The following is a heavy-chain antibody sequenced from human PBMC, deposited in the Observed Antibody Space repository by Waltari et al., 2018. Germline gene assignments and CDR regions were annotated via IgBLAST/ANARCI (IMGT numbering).Heavy chain of an antibody. CDR1: GESFLWYF. J-gene: IGHJ4*01. CDR3: ARYGEVPPNYFFDY. D-gene: IGHD2-21*01. Sequence: QVQLHQWGAGQLKPSEPLSPTCAVSGESFLWYFWSWIRPSPGKGLGWLGAIHHSGSTNYNPALASRVSLSVDTTKKQFSLRLTSVTAADAAVYYCARYGEVPPNYFFDYWGRGTLVTVSS. V-gene: IGHV4-34*01. CDR2: IHHSGST.